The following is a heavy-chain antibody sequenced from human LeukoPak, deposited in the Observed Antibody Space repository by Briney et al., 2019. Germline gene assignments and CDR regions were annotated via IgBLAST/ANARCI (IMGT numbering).Heavy chain of an antibody. V-gene: IGHV4-34*01. CDR2: INHSGST. J-gene: IGHJ6*03. CDR3: AGVDRFYYHMDV. CDR1: GGSFSGYY. Sequence: PSETLSLTCAVYGGSFSGYYWSWIRQPPGKGLEWIGEINHSGSTNYNPSLKSRVTISVDTSKNQFSLKLSSVTAADTAVYFCAGVDRFYYHMDVWGKGTTVTVSS.